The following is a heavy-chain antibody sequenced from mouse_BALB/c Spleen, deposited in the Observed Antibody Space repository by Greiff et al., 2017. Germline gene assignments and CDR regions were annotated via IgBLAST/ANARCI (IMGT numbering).Heavy chain of an antibody. CDR1: GFTFSSYG. D-gene: IGHD5-1*01. Sequence: EVKLMESGGDLVKPGGSLKLSCAASGFTFSSYGMSWVRQTPDKRLEWVATISSGGSYTYYPDSVKGRFTISRDNAKNTLYLQMSSLKSEDTAMYYCARVPHYAMDYWGQGTSVTVSA. CDR3: ARVPHYAMDY. J-gene: IGHJ4*01. CDR2: ISSGGSYT. V-gene: IGHV5-6*01.